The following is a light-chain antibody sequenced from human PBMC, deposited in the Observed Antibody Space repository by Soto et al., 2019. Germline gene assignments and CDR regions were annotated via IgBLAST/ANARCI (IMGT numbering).Light chain of an antibody. J-gene: IGKJ4*01. Sequence: EIVLTQSPGTLSLSPGERATLSCRARQNVSTSYLAWYQQKPGQAPRLLIYGASSRATGIPDRFSGSGSGADFTLTISILEPEDFAVYYCQQYGSVPLTFGGGTKVEIK. CDR3: QQYGSVPLT. CDR2: GAS. CDR1: QNVSTSY. V-gene: IGKV3-20*01.